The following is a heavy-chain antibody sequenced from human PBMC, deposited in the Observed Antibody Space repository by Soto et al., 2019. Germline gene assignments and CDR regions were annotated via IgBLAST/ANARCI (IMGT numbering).Heavy chain of an antibody. CDR1: GYTFTSYD. Sequence: ASVKVSCKASGYTFTSYDINWVRQATGQGLEWMGWMNPNSGNTGYAQKFQGRVTMTRNTSISTAYMELSSLRSEDTAVYYCARGRVAARRVYYYYYGMDVWGQGTTATVSS. CDR3: ARGRVAARRVYYYYYGMDV. V-gene: IGHV1-8*01. CDR2: MNPNSGNT. J-gene: IGHJ6*02. D-gene: IGHD6-6*01.